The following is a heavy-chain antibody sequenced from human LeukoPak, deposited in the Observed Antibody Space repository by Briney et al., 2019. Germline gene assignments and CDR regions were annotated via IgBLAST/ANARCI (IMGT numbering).Heavy chain of an antibody. CDR3: ARAVIVVAAATQRNWFDP. V-gene: IGHV4-34*01. J-gene: IGHJ5*02. Sequence: SETLSLTCAVYGGSFSGYYWSWIRQPLGKGLEWIGEINHSGSTNYNPSLKSRVTISVDTSKNQFSLKLSSVTAADTAVYYCARAVIVVAAATQRNWFDPWGQGTLVTVSS. CDR1: GGSFSGYY. D-gene: IGHD2-15*01. CDR2: INHSGST.